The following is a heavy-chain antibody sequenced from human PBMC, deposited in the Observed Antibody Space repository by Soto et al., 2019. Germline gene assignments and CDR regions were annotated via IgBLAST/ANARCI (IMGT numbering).Heavy chain of an antibody. CDR1: AFTFSSYG. V-gene: IGHV3-30*03. CDR3: ARRASSGWPDY. CDR2: ISYDGSNQ. J-gene: IGHJ4*02. D-gene: IGHD6-19*01. Sequence: GRPLRLSCAASAFTFSSYGMHWVRQAPGKGLEWVAVISYDGSNQFSADSVKGRFTISRDNSKNTLYLQMNSLRAEDTAVYYCARRASSGWPDYWGQGTLVTVSS.